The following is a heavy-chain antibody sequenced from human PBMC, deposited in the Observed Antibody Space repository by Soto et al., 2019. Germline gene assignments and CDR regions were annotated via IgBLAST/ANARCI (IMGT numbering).Heavy chain of an antibody. CDR1: GFTFSSYA. CDR3: AKAPYSSSSSGYFDY. Sequence: PGGSLRLSCAASGFTFSSYAMSWVRQAPGKGLEWVSAISGSGGSTYYADSVKGRFTVSRDNSKNTLYLQMNSLRAEDTAVYYCAKAPYSSSSSGYFDYWGQGTLVTVSS. J-gene: IGHJ4*02. V-gene: IGHV3-23*01. CDR2: ISGSGGST. D-gene: IGHD6-6*01.